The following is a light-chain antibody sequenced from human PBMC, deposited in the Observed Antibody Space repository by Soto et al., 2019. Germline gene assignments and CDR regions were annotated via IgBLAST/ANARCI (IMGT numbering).Light chain of an antibody. Sequence: EIVLTQSPGTLSLSPGERATLSCRASQSVSSSYLAWYQQKPGQAPRLLIYGASSRATGLPDRFSGSGSGTDFTLTISRLEPEDFAVYYCQQYGSSLFTFGPGTKVDI. CDR2: GAS. J-gene: IGKJ3*01. CDR3: QQYGSSLFT. V-gene: IGKV3-20*01. CDR1: QSVSSSY.